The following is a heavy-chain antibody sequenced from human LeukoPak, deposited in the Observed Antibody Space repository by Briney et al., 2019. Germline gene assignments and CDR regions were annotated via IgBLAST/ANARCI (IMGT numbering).Heavy chain of an antibody. CDR2: ISSSSSYI. J-gene: IGHJ4*02. CDR1: GFTFSSYS. Sequence: SGGSLRLSCAASGFTFSSYSMNWVRQAPGKGLEWVSSISSSSSYIYYADSVKGRFTISRDNAKNSLYLQMNSLRAEDTAVYYCARDRGKDYFGDWGQGTQVTVSS. V-gene: IGHV3-21*01. CDR3: ARDRGKDYFGD. D-gene: IGHD4-23*01.